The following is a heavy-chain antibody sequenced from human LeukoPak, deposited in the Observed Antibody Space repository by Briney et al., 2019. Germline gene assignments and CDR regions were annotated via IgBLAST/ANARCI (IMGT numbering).Heavy chain of an antibody. CDR1: GFTFSSYG. J-gene: IGHJ4*02. Sequence: GGSLRLSCAASGFTFSSYGMHWVRQAPGKGLEWVAVIWYDGSNKYYADSVKGRFTISRDNAKNSLYLQMNSLRAEDTAVYYCARGGGRGGSGSYYFDYWGQGTLVTVSS. V-gene: IGHV3-33*01. CDR3: ARGGGRGGSGSYYFDY. CDR2: IWYDGSNK. D-gene: IGHD1-26*01.